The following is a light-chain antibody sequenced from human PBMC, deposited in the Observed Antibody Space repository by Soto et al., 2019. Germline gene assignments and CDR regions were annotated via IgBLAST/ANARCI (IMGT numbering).Light chain of an antibody. Sequence: QSVLTQPASLSGSPGQSITISCTGTSTDIGSHYLVSWYQQHPGKVPKLIIYEGSKRPSGVSNRFSGSKSGNTASLTISGLQAEDEADYYCCSYAGSSTLVFGGGTKLTVL. CDR1: STDIGSHYL. CDR2: EGS. V-gene: IGLV2-23*01. CDR3: CSYAGSSTLV. J-gene: IGLJ2*01.